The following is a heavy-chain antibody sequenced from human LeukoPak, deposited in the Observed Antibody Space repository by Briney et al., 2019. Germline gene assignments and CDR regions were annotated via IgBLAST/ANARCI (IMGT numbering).Heavy chain of an antibody. D-gene: IGHD6-13*01. Sequence: SETLSLTCTVSGGSISGYYLSWIRQSPGKGLEWIGYIYYSGSTNYNPSLKSRVTISVDTSKNQFSLKLSSVTTADTAVYYCARATQQLLDSWGQGTLVTVSS. CDR2: IYYSGST. V-gene: IGHV4-59*01. CDR3: ARATQQLLDS. CDR1: GGSISGYY. J-gene: IGHJ4*02.